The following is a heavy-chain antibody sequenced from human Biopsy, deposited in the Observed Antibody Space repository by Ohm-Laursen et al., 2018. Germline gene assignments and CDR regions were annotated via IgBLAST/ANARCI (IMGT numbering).Heavy chain of an antibody. CDR1: GGSLSSYS. V-gene: IGHV4-4*07. CDR2: IYTSGIT. Sequence: SETLSLTCTVSGGSLSSYSWSWIRQPAGKGLEWIGQIYTSGITNYNPSLKSRVTMSVDTSKNKFSLRVSSVTAADTAVYYCAGDRDRRGWFDPWGQGTLVTVPS. J-gene: IGHJ5*02. CDR3: AGDRDRRGWFDP. D-gene: IGHD1-14*01.